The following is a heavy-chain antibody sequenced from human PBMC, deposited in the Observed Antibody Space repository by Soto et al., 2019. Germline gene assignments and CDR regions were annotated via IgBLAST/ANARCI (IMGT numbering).Heavy chain of an antibody. CDR2: IYPGDSDT. V-gene: IGHV5-51*01. Sequence: PAESLKMSCKGSGYRFTSYWIGWVRQMPGKGLEWMGIIYPGDSDTRYSPSFQGQVTISADKSISTAYLQWSSLKASDTAMYYCARLAPYSSPPLYFDYWGLGTLVTVSS. D-gene: IGHD6-13*01. CDR1: GYRFTSYW. CDR3: ARLAPYSSPPLYFDY. J-gene: IGHJ4*02.